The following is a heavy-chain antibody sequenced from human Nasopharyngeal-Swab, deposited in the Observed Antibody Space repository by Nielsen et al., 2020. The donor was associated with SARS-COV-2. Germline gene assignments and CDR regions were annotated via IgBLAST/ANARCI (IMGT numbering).Heavy chain of an antibody. V-gene: IGHV3-7*01. J-gene: IGHJ4*02. CDR2: IKQDGSEK. CDR3: ATDGYSFGYDRGY. Sequence: GESLKISCATSGFTFSTYWMTWVRQAPGKGLEWVANIKQDGSEKYYIDSVKGRFTISRDNAKSSLFVEMNSLRVEYTALYYGATDGYSFGYDRGYWGQGTLVIVSS. CDR1: GFTFSTYW. D-gene: IGHD4-11*01.